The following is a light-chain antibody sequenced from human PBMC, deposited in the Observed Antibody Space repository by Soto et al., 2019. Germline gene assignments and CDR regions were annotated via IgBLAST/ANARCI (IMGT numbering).Light chain of an antibody. Sequence: DVVMTQSPLSLPGTLGQPASISCRSSQSLVYTDGNTYLNWFHQRPGQSPRRLMYKVSNRDSGDQDRFRGRGSGTDFTLKISRVDAEDVGIYYSMQGTHLPTTFGPGTRVDI. J-gene: IGKJ3*01. CDR2: KVS. V-gene: IGKV2-30*01. CDR3: MQGTHLPTT. CDR1: QSLVYTDGNTY.